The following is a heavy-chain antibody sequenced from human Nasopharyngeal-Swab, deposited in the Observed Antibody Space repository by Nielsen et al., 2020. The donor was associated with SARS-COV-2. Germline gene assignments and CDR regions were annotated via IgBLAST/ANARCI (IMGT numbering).Heavy chain of an antibody. CDR3: FSGEQQLVQDKGGRMDV. CDR1: GYTFTSYD. V-gene: IGHV1-2*06. CDR2: INPNSGGT. Sequence: ASVKVSCKASGYTFTSYDINWVRQAPGQGLEWMGRINPNSGGTNYAQKFQGRVTMTRDTSISTAYMELSRLRSDDTAVYYCFSGEQQLVQDKGGRMDVWGQGTTVTVSS. D-gene: IGHD6-13*01. J-gene: IGHJ6*02.